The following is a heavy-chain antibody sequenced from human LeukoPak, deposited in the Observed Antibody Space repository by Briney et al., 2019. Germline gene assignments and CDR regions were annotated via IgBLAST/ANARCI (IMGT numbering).Heavy chain of an antibody. D-gene: IGHD6-19*01. CDR1: GGSISSSSYY. J-gene: IGHJ6*03. Sequence: PSETLSLTCTVSGGSISSSSYYWGWIRQPPGKGLEWIGSIYYSGSTYYNPSLKSRVTISVDTSKNQFSLKLSSVTAADTAVYYCARASSSGWDYYYYYYYYMDVWGKGTTVTVSS. CDR3: ARASSSGWDYYYYYYYYMDV. V-gene: IGHV4-39*07. CDR2: IYYSGST.